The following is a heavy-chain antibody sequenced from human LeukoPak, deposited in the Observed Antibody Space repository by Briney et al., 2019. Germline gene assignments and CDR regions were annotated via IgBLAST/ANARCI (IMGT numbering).Heavy chain of an antibody. J-gene: IGHJ5*02. CDR3: ARGLSQTTLHSGWFDP. Sequence: PGGSLRLSCAASGFTFSSYAMSWVRQAPGKGLEWVSAISGSGGSTYYADSVKGRFTISRDNSKNTLYLQMNSLRGEDTAVYYCARGLSQTTLHSGWFDPWGQGTLVSVSS. CDR2: ISGSGGST. V-gene: IGHV3-23*01. D-gene: IGHD3-10*01. CDR1: GFTFSSYA.